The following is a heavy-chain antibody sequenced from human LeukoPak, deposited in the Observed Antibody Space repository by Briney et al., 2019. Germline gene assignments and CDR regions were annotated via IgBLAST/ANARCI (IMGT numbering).Heavy chain of an antibody. CDR3: ARTGYCSSTSCYISPDAFDI. D-gene: IGHD2-2*02. J-gene: IGHJ3*02. CDR2: INTKSGGK. Sequence: ASVTVSFTASGYTFTDYYMYWVRQAPGQGVEWMGWINTKSGGKKYAQKFQGRVTMTSDTSISTAYMDLSRLRSDDTAVYYCARTGYCSSTSCYISPDAFDIWGEGTMVTVSS. CDR1: GYTFTDYY. V-gene: IGHV1-2*02.